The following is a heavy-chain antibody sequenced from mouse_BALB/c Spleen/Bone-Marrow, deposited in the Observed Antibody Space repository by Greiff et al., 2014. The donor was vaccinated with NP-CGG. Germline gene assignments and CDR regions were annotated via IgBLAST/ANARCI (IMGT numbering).Heavy chain of an antibody. CDR2: ISSGGSYT. J-gene: IGHJ4*01. CDR3: TRDLYDGYYYYAMDY. CDR1: GFTFSSYT. Sequence: EVQLVESGGGLVKPGGSLKLSCAASGFTFSSYTVSWVRQTPEKRLEWVATISSGGSYTYYPDSVKGRFTISRDNAKNTLYLQMSSLKSEDAAMYYCTRDLYDGYYYYAMDYWGQGTSVTVSS. V-gene: IGHV5-6-4*01. D-gene: IGHD2-3*01.